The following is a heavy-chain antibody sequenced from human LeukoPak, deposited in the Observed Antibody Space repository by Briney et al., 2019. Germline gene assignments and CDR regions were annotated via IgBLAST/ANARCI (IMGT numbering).Heavy chain of an antibody. J-gene: IGHJ4*02. D-gene: IGHD3-22*01. CDR1: GFTFTTYW. CDR3: ARDLYRIVVVPHYFDY. Sequence: GGSLRLSCAASGFTFTTYWMNWVRQAPGKELEWVANIKQDGSEKYYVDSVKGRFTISRDNAKNSLYLQMNSLRAEDTAVYYCARDLYRIVVVPHYFDYWGQGTLVTVSS. CDR2: IKQDGSEK. V-gene: IGHV3-7*01.